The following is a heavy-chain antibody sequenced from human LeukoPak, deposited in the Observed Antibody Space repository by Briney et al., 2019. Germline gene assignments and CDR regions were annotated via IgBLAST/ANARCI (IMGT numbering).Heavy chain of an antibody. CDR2: TYPGDSNT. V-gene: IGHV5-51*01. D-gene: IGHD2-15*01. CDR1: GYSFTNNW. Sequence: GESLKISCKGSGYSFTNNWIGWVRQMPGKGLEWMGITYPGDSNTRYSPSFQGQVTISADKSISSAYLQWSSLKASDTAMYYCVRSPACSSGACYPNWFDPWGQGTLVTVSS. CDR3: VRSPACSSGACYPNWFDP. J-gene: IGHJ5*02.